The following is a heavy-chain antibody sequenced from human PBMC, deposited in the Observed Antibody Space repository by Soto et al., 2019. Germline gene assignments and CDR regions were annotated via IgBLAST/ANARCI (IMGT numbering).Heavy chain of an antibody. V-gene: IGHV4-34*01. J-gene: IGHJ4*02. Sequence: QVQLQQWGAGLLKPSETLSLTCAVYGGSVSGYYWSGIRQPPGKGLEWIGEMNHSGSTNYNPSLKSRITISVDTSQVQFSLKLSSVTAADTAVYYCARGWLQFGYWGQGTLVTVSS. CDR2: MNHSGST. D-gene: IGHD5-12*01. CDR1: GGSVSGYY. CDR3: ARGWLQFGY.